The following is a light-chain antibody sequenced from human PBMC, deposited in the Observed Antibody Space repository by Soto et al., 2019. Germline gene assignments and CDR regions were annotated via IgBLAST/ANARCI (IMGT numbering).Light chain of an antibody. CDR2: DVT. V-gene: IGLV2-14*03. CDR1: SSDVGCFNY. CDR3: NSYSSSSTYV. J-gene: IGLJ1*01. Sequence: QSVLTQPASVSGSPGQSITISCTGTSSDVGCFNYVSWYQQHTGKAPKLMIYDVTNRPSGVSYRSSGSKSGNTASLTISGLQAEDEPDYYCNSYSSSSTYVFGTGTKPTVL.